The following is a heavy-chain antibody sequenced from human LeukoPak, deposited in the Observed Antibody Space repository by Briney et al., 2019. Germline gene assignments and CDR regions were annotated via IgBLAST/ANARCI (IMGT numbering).Heavy chain of an antibody. D-gene: IGHD3-22*01. J-gene: IGHJ4*02. V-gene: IGHV4-59*01. CDR1: GGSISSYY. CDR2: IYYSGST. Sequence: SETLSLTCTVSGGSISSYYWSWIRQPPGKGLEWIRYIYYSGSTNYNPSLKSRVTISVDTSKNQFSLKLSSVTAADTAVYYCARAPRRTMIVVAIPHYLDYWGQGTLVTVSS. CDR3: ARAPRRTMIVVAIPHYLDY.